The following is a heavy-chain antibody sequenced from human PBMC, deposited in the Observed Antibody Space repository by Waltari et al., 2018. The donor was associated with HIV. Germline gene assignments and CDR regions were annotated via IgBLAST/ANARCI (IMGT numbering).Heavy chain of an antibody. V-gene: IGHV3-23*01. CDR2: ISGSGGST. D-gene: IGHD6-13*01. J-gene: IGHJ4*02. Sequence: EVQLLESGGGLVQPGGSLRLSCAASGFTFSSYAMSWVRQAPGKGLEWVSAISGSGGSTYYADSVKGRFTISRDNSKNTLYLQMNSLRAEDTAVYYCAKVGGPPYSSSWYGIDYWGQGTLVTVSS. CDR3: AKVGGPPYSSSWYGIDY. CDR1: GFTFSSYA.